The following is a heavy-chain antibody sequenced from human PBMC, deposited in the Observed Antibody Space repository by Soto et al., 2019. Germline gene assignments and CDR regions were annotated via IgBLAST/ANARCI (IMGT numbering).Heavy chain of an antibody. V-gene: IGHV4-31*03. CDR1: GGSISSGAYY. CDR3: AIYASSGSRGFQH. Sequence: QVQLQESGPGLVKPSQTLSLTCTVSGGSISSGAYYWSWIRQHPGKGLEWIWYIYYSGSTYYNPSXXXRXXISVDTSKNQFSLKLSSVTAADTAVYYCAIYASSGSRGFQHWGQGTLVTVSS. J-gene: IGHJ1*01. CDR2: IYYSGST. D-gene: IGHD3-22*01.